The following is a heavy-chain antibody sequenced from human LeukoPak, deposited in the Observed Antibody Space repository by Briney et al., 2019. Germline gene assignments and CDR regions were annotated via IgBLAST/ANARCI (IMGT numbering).Heavy chain of an antibody. CDR2: IYYSGST. CDR3: ARGTWDSSGSYCYYYMDV. Sequence: SETLSLTCTVSGGSISTDYWLWIRQPPGKGLEYIGYIYYSGSTNYNPSLKSRVTISVDTSKNQFSLKLSSVTAAGTAVYYCARGTWDSSGSYCYYYMDVWGKGTTVTVSS. CDR1: GGSISTDY. V-gene: IGHV4-59*01. J-gene: IGHJ6*03. D-gene: IGHD5-18*01.